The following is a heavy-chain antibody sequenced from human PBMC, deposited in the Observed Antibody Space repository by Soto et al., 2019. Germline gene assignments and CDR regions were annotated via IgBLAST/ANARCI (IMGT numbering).Heavy chain of an antibody. D-gene: IGHD4-17*01. Sequence: GGSLRLSCAASGFTFSSYAMSWVRQAPGKGLEWVSAISGSGGSTYCADSVKGRFTISRDNSKNTLYLQMNSLRAEDTAVYYCAKSMATVTTRLLFDYWGQGTLVTVSS. V-gene: IGHV3-23*01. CDR1: GFTFSSYA. J-gene: IGHJ4*02. CDR2: ISGSGGST. CDR3: AKSMATVTTRLLFDY.